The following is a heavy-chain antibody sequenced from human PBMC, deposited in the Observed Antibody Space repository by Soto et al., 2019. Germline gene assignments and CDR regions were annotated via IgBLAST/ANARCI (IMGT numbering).Heavy chain of an antibody. V-gene: IGHV4-59*01. CDR1: GGSISSYY. J-gene: IGHJ6*02. CDR2: IYYSGST. D-gene: IGHD3-10*01. CDR3: ARDLGITMAPWGMDV. Sequence: QVQLQESGPGLVKPSETLSLTCTVSGGSISSYYWSWIRQPPGKGLEWIGYIYYSGSTNYNPSLKSRVNISVDTSKNHFSLKLSSVTAADTAVYYCARDLGITMAPWGMDVWGQGTTVTVSS.